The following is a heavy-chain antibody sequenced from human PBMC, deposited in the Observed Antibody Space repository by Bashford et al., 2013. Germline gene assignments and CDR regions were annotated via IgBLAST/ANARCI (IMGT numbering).Heavy chain of an antibody. CDR1: GYTFTSYY. CDR2: VNPSGDIT. D-gene: IGHD7-27*01. Sequence: VASVKVFCKASGYTFTSYYMHWVRQAPGQGLEWMGTVNPSGDITTYAQKFQGRVTMTRDTSTSTVYMELSSLRSEDTALYYCAREWGNVDFDYWGQGTLVTVSS. CDR3: AREWGNVDFDY. V-gene: IGHV1-46*01. J-gene: IGHJ4*02.